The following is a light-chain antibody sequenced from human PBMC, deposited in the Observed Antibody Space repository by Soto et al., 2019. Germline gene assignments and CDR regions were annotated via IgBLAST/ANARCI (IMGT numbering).Light chain of an antibody. V-gene: IGKV2-28*01. CDR3: LQTLQTPMST. CDR2: LAS. J-gene: IGKJ2*01. Sequence: IVMTQSPLSLPVTPGEPASISCRSSQSLLHSNGYNYLDWYLQKPGQSPQLLIYLASNRASGGPDRFSGSGSGTDFTLKISRVEAEDVGVYYCLQTLQTPMSTFGQGTKVDIK. CDR1: QSLLHSNGYNY.